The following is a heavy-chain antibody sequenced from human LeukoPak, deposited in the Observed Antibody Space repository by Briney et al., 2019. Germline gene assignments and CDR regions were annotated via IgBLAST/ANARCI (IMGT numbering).Heavy chain of an antibody. J-gene: IGHJ6*02. D-gene: IGHD2/OR15-2a*01. CDR3: AKHPDEYSYYGMDV. Sequence: GGSLRLSCVASGFTFSNYGMHWVRQAPGKGLQWVAVIWFDGHNKYYEDSVKGRFTVSRDNSKNTLYLQMNSLRAEDTAVYFCAKHPDEYSYYGMDVWGQGTTVTVSS. V-gene: IGHV3-33*06. CDR2: IWFDGHNK. CDR1: GFTFSNYG.